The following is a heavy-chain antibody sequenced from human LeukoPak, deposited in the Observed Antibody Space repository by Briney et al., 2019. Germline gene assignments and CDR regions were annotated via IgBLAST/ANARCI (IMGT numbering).Heavy chain of an antibody. Sequence: SETLSLTCAVSGGSISSSNWWSWVRQPPGKGLEWIGEIYHSGSTNYNPSLKSRVTISADTSKNQFSLKLSSVTAADMAVYYCARPQEYNTRPSYYYYGMDVWGQGTTVTVSS. D-gene: IGHD6-6*01. J-gene: IGHJ6*02. CDR2: IYHSGST. V-gene: IGHV4-4*02. CDR1: GGSISSSNW. CDR3: ARPQEYNTRPSYYYYGMDV.